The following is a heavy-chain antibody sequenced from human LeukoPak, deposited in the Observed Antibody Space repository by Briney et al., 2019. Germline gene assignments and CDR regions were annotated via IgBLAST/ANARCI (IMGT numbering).Heavy chain of an antibody. CDR1: GFTFSSYA. Sequence: GGPLRLSCAASGFTFSSYAMSWVRQAPGKGLEWVSAISGSGGSTYYADSVKGRFTISRDNSKNTLYLQMNSLRAEDTAVYYCAKEQVYYDSSGYPYNWFDPWAREPWSPSPQ. J-gene: IGHJ5*02. CDR2: ISGSGGST. D-gene: IGHD3-22*01. CDR3: AKEQVYYDSSGYPYNWFDP. V-gene: IGHV3-23*01.